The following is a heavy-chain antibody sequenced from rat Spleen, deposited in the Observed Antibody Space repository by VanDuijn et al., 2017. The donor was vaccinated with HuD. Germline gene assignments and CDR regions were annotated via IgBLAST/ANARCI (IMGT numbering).Heavy chain of an antibody. CDR2: ISPSGYNT. J-gene: IGHJ2*01. CDR1: GFTFSDFF. V-gene: IGHV5-25*01. D-gene: IGHD1-9*01. Sequence: EVQLVESAGGLVQPGRSLKLSCAASGFTFSDFFMAWVRQAPTKGLEWVATISPSGYNTFYRDSVKGRFTISRDIAESTLYLQMDSLRSEDTATYYCARRHYGYTDYFDYWGQGVMVTVSS. CDR3: ARRHYGYTDYFDY.